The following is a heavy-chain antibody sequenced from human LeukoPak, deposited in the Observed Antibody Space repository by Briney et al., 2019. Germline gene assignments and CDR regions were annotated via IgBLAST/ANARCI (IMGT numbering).Heavy chain of an antibody. CDR1: GLTVSGNY. D-gene: IGHD6-19*01. V-gene: IGHV3-53*01. J-gene: IGHJ4*02. CDR2: IYSGGST. CDR3: AKDSNGWYQRGSNYFDY. Sequence: PGGSVRLSCEASGLTVSGNYMTWVRQAPGKGLEWVSVIYSGGSTYYADSVKGRFTISRDNSKNTLYLQMNSLRAEDTAEYYCAKDSNGWYQRGSNYFDYWGQGTLVTVSS.